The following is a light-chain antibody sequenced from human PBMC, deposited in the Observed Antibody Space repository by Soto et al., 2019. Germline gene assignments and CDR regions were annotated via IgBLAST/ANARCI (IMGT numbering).Light chain of an antibody. CDR2: EVT. V-gene: IGLV2-8*01. J-gene: IGLJ2*01. CDR1: SSDVGGYNY. Sequence: QSALTQPPSASGSPGQSVAISCTGTSSDVGGYNYVAWFQQHPGKAPKLIIYEVTKRPSGVPDLFSGSKSGNTASLTVSGLQAADEADYYCSSFAGSNYPVVFGGGTKLTVL. CDR3: SSFAGSNYPVV.